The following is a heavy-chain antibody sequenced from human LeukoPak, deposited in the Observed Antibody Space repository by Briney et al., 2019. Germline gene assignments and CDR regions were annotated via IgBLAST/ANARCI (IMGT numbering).Heavy chain of an antibody. J-gene: IGHJ2*01. CDR2: INHSGSN. CDR1: GGSFSGYY. V-gene: IGHV4-34*01. D-gene: IGHD3-3*01. Sequence: SETLSLTCAVYGGSFSGYYWSWIRQPPRKGPEWNGEINHSGSNNYNPSLKSRVTISVDTSTNQFSLKLSSVTAADTAVYYCAKTYYDFWSGLDHYWYFDLWGRGTLVTVSS. CDR3: AKTYYDFWSGLDHYWYFDL.